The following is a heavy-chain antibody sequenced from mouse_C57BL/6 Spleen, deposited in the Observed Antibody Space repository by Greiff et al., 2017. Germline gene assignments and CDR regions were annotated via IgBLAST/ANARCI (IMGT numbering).Heavy chain of an antibody. J-gene: IGHJ2*01. V-gene: IGHV1-55*01. D-gene: IGHD1-1*01. CDR3: ARRGTVVAHFDD. Sequence: VQLQQSGAELVKPGASVKMSCKASGYTFTSYWITWVKQRPGQGLEWIGDIYPGSGSTNYNEKFKSKATLTVDTSSSTAYMQLSSLTSEDSAVYYCARRGTVVAHFDDWGQGTTLTVSS. CDR1: GYTFTSYW. CDR2: IYPGSGST.